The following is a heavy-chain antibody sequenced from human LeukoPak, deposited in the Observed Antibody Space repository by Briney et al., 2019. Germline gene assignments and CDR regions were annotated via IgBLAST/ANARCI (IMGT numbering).Heavy chain of an antibody. J-gene: IGHJ4*02. CDR1: GFTFSSYS. D-gene: IGHD2-15*01. CDR3: ARDGLYCSGGSCYSESAHFDC. V-gene: IGHV3-21*01. CDR2: ISSSSSYI. Sequence: GGSLRLSCAASGFTFSSYSMNWVRQAPGKGPEWVSSISSSSSYIYYADSVKGRFTISRDNAKNSLYLQMNSLRAEDTAVYYCARDGLYCSGGSCYSESAHFDCWGQGTLVTVSS.